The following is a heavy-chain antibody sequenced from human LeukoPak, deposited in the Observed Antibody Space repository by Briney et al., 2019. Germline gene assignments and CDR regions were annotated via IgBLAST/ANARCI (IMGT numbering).Heavy chain of an antibody. D-gene: IGHD5-18*01. Sequence: GGSLRLSCEASGFTFSSYVMHWVRQAPGQGLEWVAVISYDGSNKYYADSVKGRFTISRDNSKNTLYLQMNSLRAEDTAVYYCAREWGPDTKYFDYWGQGTLVTVSS. CDR1: GFTFSSYV. CDR3: AREWGPDTKYFDY. V-gene: IGHV3-30-3*01. CDR2: ISYDGSNK. J-gene: IGHJ4*02.